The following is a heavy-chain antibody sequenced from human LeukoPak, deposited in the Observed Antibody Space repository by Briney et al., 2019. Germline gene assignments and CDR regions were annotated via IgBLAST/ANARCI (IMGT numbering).Heavy chain of an antibody. CDR1: GGSISSGGYC. D-gene: IGHD4-11*01. Sequence: SQTLSLTCTVSGGSISSGGYCWSWIRQHPGKGLEWIGYIYYSGSTYYNPSLKSRVTISVDTSKNQFSLKLSSVTAADTAVYYCARARLPDYFDYWGQGTLVTVSS. CDR3: ARARLPDYFDY. V-gene: IGHV4-31*03. CDR2: IYYSGST. J-gene: IGHJ4*02.